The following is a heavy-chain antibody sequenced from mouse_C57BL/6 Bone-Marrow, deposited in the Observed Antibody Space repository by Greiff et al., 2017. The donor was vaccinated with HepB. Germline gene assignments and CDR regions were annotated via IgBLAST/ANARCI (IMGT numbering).Heavy chain of an antibody. Sequence: VQLQQSGAELVKPGASVKLSCTASGFNIKDYYMHWVKQRTEQGLEWIGRIDPEDGETKYAPEFQGKATITADTSSNTAYLQLSSLTSEDTAVYYCARLFWYFDVWGTGTTVTVSS. V-gene: IGHV14-2*01. CDR1: GFNIKDYY. CDR2: IDPEDGET. CDR3: ARLFWYFDV. J-gene: IGHJ1*03.